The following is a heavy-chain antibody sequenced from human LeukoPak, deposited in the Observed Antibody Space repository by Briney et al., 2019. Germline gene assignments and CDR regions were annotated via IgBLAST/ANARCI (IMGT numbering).Heavy chain of an antibody. CDR2: IWYDGSNK. D-gene: IGHD3-22*01. V-gene: IGHV3-33*01. CDR3: ARDGAYYYDSSGSLDY. Sequence: PGRSLRLSCAASGFTFSSYGMHWVRQAPGKGLEWVGVIWYDGSNKYYADSVKGRFTISRDNSKNTLYLQMNSLRAEDTAVYYCARDGAYYYDSSGSLDYWGQGTLVTVSS. CDR1: GFTFSSYG. J-gene: IGHJ4*02.